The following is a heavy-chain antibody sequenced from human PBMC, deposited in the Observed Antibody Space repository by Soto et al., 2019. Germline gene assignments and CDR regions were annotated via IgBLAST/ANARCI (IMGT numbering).Heavy chain of an antibody. J-gene: IGHJ6*02. Sequence: GASVKVSCKAPGYTFTSYGISWVRQAPGQGLEWMGWISAYDGNTNYAQKLQGRVTMTTDTSTSTAYMELRSLRSDDTAVYYCARGDSGSYPDYYYYGMDAWGQGTTVTVSS. CDR2: ISAYDGNT. D-gene: IGHD3-10*01. CDR3: ARGDSGSYPDYYYYGMDA. CDR1: GYTFTSYG. V-gene: IGHV1-18*01.